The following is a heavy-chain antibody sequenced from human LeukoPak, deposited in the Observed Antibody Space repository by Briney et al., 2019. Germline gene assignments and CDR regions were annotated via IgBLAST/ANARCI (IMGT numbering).Heavy chain of an antibody. Sequence: GASVKVSCKASGGTFSSYAIGWVRQAPGQGLEWMGRIIPILGIANYAEKFQGRGTITADKSTSTAYMELSSLRSEDPAVYYCARDRDPDTAMVPSDYWGQGTLVTVSS. CDR2: IIPILGIA. J-gene: IGHJ4*02. V-gene: IGHV1-69*04. D-gene: IGHD5-18*01. CDR3: ARDRDPDTAMVPSDY. CDR1: GGTFSSYA.